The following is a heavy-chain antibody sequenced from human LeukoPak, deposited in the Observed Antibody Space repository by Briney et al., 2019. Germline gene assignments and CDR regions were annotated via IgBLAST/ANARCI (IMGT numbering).Heavy chain of an antibody. CDR2: ISAYNGNT. J-gene: IGHJ6*02. CDR3: ARDYGIAVAGFFSVGGFRMDV. Sequence: ASVKVSCKASGYTFTSYGISWVRQAPGQGLEWMGWISAYNGNTNYAQKLQGRVTMTTDTSTSTAYMELRSLRSDDTAVYYCARDYGIAVAGFFSVGGFRMDVWSQGTTVTVSS. D-gene: IGHD6-19*01. CDR1: GYTFTSYG. V-gene: IGHV1-18*01.